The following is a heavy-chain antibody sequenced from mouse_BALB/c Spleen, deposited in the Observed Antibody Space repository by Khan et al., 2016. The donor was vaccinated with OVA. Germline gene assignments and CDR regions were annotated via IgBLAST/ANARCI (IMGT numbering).Heavy chain of an antibody. D-gene: IGHD2-14*01. J-gene: IGHJ3*01. CDR2: INPSNGYT. CDR3: VRDGAYHKNDGWFAY. Sequence: QVRLQQSGAELARPGASVKMSCKASGYTFTSYTIHWIKKRPGQGLEWIGYINPSNGYTNYNQKFKGKATLTTDKSSTTAYLQLSSLTSDDSAVYNCVRDGAYHKNDGWFAYWGQGTLVTVSA. CDR1: GYTFTSYT. V-gene: IGHV1-4*01.